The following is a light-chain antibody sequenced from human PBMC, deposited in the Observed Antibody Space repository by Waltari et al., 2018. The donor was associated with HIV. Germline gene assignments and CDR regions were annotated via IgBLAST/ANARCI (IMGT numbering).Light chain of an antibody. Sequence: QSVLTQPPSLSGAPGQRVTISCTGSSSNIGAGYDVHWYQPLPGTAPKLLIYGNTNRPSGVPDRFSASKSGTSASLAITGLQAEDEGTYYCQSYDNSLSGHWGFGGGTKLTVL. CDR1: SSNIGAGYD. V-gene: IGLV1-40*01. J-gene: IGLJ3*02. CDR2: GNT. CDR3: QSYDNSLSGHWG.